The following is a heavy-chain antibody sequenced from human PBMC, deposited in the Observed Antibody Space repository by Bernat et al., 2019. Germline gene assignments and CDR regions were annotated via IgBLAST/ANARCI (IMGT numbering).Heavy chain of an antibody. CDR1: GFSLSTSGMC. V-gene: IGHV2-70*01. J-gene: IGHJ6*03. CDR2: IDWDDDK. D-gene: IGHD3-3*01. Sequence: QVTLRESGPALVKPTQILTLTCTFSGFSLSTSGMCVSWIRQPPGKALEWLALIDWDDDKYYSTSLKTRLTISKDTSKNQVVLTMTNMDPVDTATYYCARISYDFWSDYYMDVWGKGTTVTVSS. CDR3: ARISYDFWSDYYMDV.